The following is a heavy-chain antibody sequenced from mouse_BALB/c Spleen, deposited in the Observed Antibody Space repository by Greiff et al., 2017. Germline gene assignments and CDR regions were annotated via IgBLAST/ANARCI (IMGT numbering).Heavy chain of an antibody. D-gene: IGHD2-3*01. CDR2: ISYDGSS. V-gene: IGHV3-6*02. CDR1: GYSITSGYY. J-gene: IGHJ3*01. Sequence: EVQLQQSGPGLVKPSQSLSLTCSVTGYSITSGYYWNWIRQFPGNKLEWMGYISYDGSSNYNPSLKNRISITRDTSKNQFFLKLNSVTTEDTATYYCARERDDGYYSWFAYWGQGTLVTVSA. CDR3: ARERDDGYYSWFAY.